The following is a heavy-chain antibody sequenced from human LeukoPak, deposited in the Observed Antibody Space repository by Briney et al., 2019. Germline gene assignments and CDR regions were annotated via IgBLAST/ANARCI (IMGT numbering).Heavy chain of an antibody. D-gene: IGHD2-21*02. CDR2: IRSKANSYAT. V-gene: IGHV3-73*01. CDR1: GFTFSGSA. Sequence: GGSLKLSCAASGFTFSGSAMHWVRQASGKGLEWVGRIRSKANSYATAYAASVKGRFTISRDDSKNTAYLQMNSLKTEDTAVYYCTRHEDVVVTGDAFDIWGQGTMVTVSS. CDR3: TRHEDVVVTGDAFDI. J-gene: IGHJ3*02.